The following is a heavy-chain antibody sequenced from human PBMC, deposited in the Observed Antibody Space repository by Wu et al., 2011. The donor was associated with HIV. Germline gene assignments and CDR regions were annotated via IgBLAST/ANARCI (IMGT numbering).Heavy chain of an antibody. D-gene: IGHD6-13*01. Sequence: QVQLVQSGAEVKKPGSSVKVSCKASGGTFRRYAISWVRQAPGQGLEWLGRIILIFGTANYAQKFQGRVTITADESTSTAYMELSGLRSEDTAVYYCARDLEYSTNWGAFDIWGQGTMVTVSS. J-gene: IGHJ3*02. CDR2: IILIFGTA. V-gene: IGHV1-69*19. CDR3: ARDLEYSTNWGAFDI. CDR1: GGTFRRYA.